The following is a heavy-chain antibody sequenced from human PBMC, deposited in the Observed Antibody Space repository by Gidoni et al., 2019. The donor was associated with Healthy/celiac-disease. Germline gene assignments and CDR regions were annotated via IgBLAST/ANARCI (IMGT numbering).Heavy chain of an antibody. CDR1: GGSFSGYY. Sequence: QVQLQQWGAGLLKPSETLSLTCAVYGGSFSGYYWSWIRQPPGKGLEWIGEINHSGSTNYNPSLKSRVTISVDTSKNQFSLKLSSVTAADTAVYYCARQIPKQWLVRGVGYYYYYGMDVWGQGTTVTVSS. V-gene: IGHV4-34*01. D-gene: IGHD6-19*01. CDR3: ARQIPKQWLVRGVGYYYYYGMDV. J-gene: IGHJ6*02. CDR2: INHSGST.